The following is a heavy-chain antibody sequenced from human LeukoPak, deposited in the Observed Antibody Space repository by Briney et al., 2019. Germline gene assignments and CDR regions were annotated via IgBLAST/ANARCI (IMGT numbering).Heavy chain of an antibody. CDR1: GFSFSSYW. D-gene: IGHD6-6*01. V-gene: IGHV3-74*01. J-gene: IGHJ4*02. CDR3: ARASSSSPFDY. Sequence: GGSLRLSCAASGFSFSSYWMHWVRQAPGKGLVWVSRNTDGSSTIYADSVKGRFTISRDNAKNTLYLQMNSLRAEDTAVYYCARASSSSPFDYWGQRTLVSVSS. CDR2: NTDGSST.